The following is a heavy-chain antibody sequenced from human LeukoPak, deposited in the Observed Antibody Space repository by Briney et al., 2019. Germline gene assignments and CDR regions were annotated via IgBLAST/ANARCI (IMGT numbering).Heavy chain of an antibody. CDR3: AKDLLRYYYYYYGMDV. J-gene: IGHJ6*02. CDR1: GINFSNYA. Sequence: GFLRPFCAASGINFSNYAQRLGRQASGEGVGGVLANSGSGGSTYYADSVKGRFTISRDNSKNTLYLQMNSLRAEDTAVYYCAKDLLRYYYYYYGMDVWGQGTTVTVSS. V-gene: IGHV3-23*01. CDR2: NSGSGGST.